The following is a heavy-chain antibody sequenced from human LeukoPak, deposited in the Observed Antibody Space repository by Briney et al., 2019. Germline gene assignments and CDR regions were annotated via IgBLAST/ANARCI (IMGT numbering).Heavy chain of an antibody. D-gene: IGHD1-7*01. CDR3: ARGHRITGTTSPLGY. J-gene: IGHJ4*02. CDR1: GYTFTGYY. Sequence: ASVKVSCKASGYTFTGYYMHWVRQAPGQGLEWMGWINPNSGGTNYAQKFQGRVTMTRDTSISTAYMELSSLRSEDTAVYYCARGHRITGTTSPLGYWGQGTLVTVSS. V-gene: IGHV1-2*02. CDR2: INPNSGGT.